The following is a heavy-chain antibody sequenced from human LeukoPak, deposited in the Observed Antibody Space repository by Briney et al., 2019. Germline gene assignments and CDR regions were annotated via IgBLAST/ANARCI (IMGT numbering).Heavy chain of an antibody. CDR1: GGSFSGYY. V-gene: IGHV4-34*01. J-gene: IGHJ6*02. CDR3: ARHLYSGSYFFDYYYGMDV. CDR2: INHSGST. Sequence: SETLSLTCAVYGGSFSGYYWSWIRRPPGKGPEWIGEINHSGSTNYNPSLKSRVTISVDTSKNQFSLKLSSVTAADTAVYYCARHLYSGSYFFDYYYGMDVWGQGTTVTVSS. D-gene: IGHD1-26*01.